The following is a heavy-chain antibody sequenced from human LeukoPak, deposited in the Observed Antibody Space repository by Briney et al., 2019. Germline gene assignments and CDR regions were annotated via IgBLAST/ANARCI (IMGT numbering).Heavy chain of an antibody. CDR3: ARTYSYGLNWFDP. CDR2: INHSGSI. D-gene: IGHD5-18*01. CDR1: GGSFSGYY. J-gene: IGHJ5*02. Sequence: PSETLSLTCAVYGGSFSGYYWSWIRQPPGKGLEWIGEINHSGSINYNPSLKSRVTISVDTSKNQFSLKLSSVTAADTAVYYCARTYSYGLNWFDPWGQGTLVTVSS. V-gene: IGHV4-34*01.